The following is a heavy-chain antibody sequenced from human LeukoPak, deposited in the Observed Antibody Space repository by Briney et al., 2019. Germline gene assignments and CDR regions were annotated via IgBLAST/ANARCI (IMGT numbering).Heavy chain of an antibody. D-gene: IGHD1-1*01. J-gene: IGHJ4*02. CDR2: FKGKADGGTT. CDR1: GFTFSNAW. CDR3: TTSTTPGTTDPHY. Sequence: KPGGSLRLSCAASGFTFSNAWMRMSWVRQAPGKGLEWVGRFKGKADGGTTDYAAPVKGRFTISRDDSKTTLYLQMNSLKTEDTAVYYCTTSTTPGTTDPHYWGLGTLVTVSS. V-gene: IGHV3-15*01.